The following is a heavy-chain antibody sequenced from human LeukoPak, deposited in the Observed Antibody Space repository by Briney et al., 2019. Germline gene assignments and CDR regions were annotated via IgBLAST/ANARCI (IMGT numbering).Heavy chain of an antibody. CDR1: GGSISSYY. D-gene: IGHD1-26*01. CDR3: ARAIYGANWFDP. Sequence: PSETLSLTCTASGGSISSYYWSWIRQPPGKGLEWIGYIYYSGSTNYNPSLKSRVTISVDTSKNQFSLKLSSVPAADTAVYYCARAIYGANWFDPWGQGTLVTVSS. V-gene: IGHV4-59*01. J-gene: IGHJ5*02. CDR2: IYYSGST.